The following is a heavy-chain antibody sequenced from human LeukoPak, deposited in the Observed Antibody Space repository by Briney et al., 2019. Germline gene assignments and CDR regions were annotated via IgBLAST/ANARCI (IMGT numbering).Heavy chain of an antibody. D-gene: IGHD3-10*01. J-gene: IGHJ4*02. Sequence: GRSLRLSCAASGFTFDDYAMHWVRQAPGKGLXXXXXXXXXXXXIGYADSVKGRFTISRDNAKNSLYLQMNSLRAEDTALYYCAKGWNYYGSGSYFIKGGDYFDYWGQGTLVTVSS. CDR1: GFTFDDYA. CDR3: AKGWNYYGSGSYFIKGGDYFDY. CDR2: XXXXXXXI. V-gene: IGHV3-9*01.